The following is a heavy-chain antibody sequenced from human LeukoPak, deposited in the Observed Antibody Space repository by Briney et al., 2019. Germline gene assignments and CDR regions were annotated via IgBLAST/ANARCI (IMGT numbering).Heavy chain of an antibody. Sequence: PRGSLRLSCAASGFTFSRYWMSWVRQVPGKGLEWVANIKEDAGEIYYVDSVKGRFTISRDNAKNTLYLQMNSLRAEDTAVYYCARGYSSGWLGEIGYWGQGTLVTVSS. V-gene: IGHV3-7*01. CDR3: ARGYSSGWLGEIGY. CDR1: GFTFSRYW. D-gene: IGHD6-19*01. J-gene: IGHJ4*02. CDR2: IKEDAGEI.